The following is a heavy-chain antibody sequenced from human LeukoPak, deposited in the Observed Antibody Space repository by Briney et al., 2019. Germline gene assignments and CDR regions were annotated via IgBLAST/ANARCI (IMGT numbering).Heavy chain of an antibody. CDR2: INHSGST. D-gene: IGHD3-22*01. J-gene: IGHJ4*02. V-gene: IGHV4-34*01. Sequence: SETLSLTCAVYGGSFSGYYWSWIRQPPGKGLEWIGEINHSGSTNYNPSLKSRVTISVDTSKNQFSLKLSSVTAADTAVYYCAASDYCDSSGYYSAVDYWGQGTLVTVSS. CDR1: GGSFSGYY. CDR3: AASDYCDSSGYYSAVDY.